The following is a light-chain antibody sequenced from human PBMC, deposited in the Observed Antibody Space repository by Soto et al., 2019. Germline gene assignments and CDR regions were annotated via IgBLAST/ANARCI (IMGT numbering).Light chain of an antibody. V-gene: IGKV3-20*01. CDR2: AAS. J-gene: IGKJ1*01. CDR1: QSVSSSY. Sequence: ETVLTQSPGTLSLSPGERATLSCRASQSVSSSYLVWYQQKPGQAPRLLIYAASSRATGIPDRFSGSGSGTDFTFTISRLEPEDFAVYYCQQYGSSPWTFGQGTKVEIK. CDR3: QQYGSSPWT.